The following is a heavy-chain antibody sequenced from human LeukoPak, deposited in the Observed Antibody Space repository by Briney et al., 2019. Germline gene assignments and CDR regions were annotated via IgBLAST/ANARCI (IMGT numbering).Heavy chain of an antibody. J-gene: IGHJ3*02. CDR1: GGSIYSNTYY. Sequence: ASETLSLTCTVSGGSIYSNTYYWGWIRQPPGKGLEWIGNIYYNESTYYNPSLKSRVTISVDTSKNQFSLKLSSVTAADTAVYYCARPALNYDFWSGYTTPDDAFDIWGQGTMVTVSS. CDR3: ARPALNYDFWSGYTTPDDAFDI. D-gene: IGHD3-3*01. V-gene: IGHV4-39*01. CDR2: IYYNEST.